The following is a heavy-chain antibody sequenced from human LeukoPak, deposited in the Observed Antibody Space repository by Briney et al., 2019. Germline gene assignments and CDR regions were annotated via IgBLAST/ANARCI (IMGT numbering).Heavy chain of an antibody. CDR2: LKSDGSNT. J-gene: IGHJ3*02. D-gene: IGHD3-10*01. Sequence: GGSLRLSCAASGFTFSSYWMHWVRQAPGKGLVWISRLKSDGSNTIYADSVKGRFTSPRDNAKNTLYLQMNSLRAEDTAVYYCAGDGGSGSLGAFDIWGQGTMVTVSS. CDR1: GFTFSSYW. V-gene: IGHV3-74*01. CDR3: AGDGGSGSLGAFDI.